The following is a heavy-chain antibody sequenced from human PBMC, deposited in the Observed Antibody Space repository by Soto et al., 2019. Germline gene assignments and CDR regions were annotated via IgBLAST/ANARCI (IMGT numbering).Heavy chain of an antibody. CDR2: IYYSGST. Sequence: QVQLQESGPGLVKPSETLSLTCTVSGGSIGGYYWSWIRQSPEKGLEWIGNIYYSGSTLYNPSLQSRITISLDTSKNQFSLKVTSVTPADTAVYYCARVGQSIAARRAFDIWGQGTMVTVSS. D-gene: IGHD6-6*01. CDR3: ARVGQSIAARRAFDI. J-gene: IGHJ3*02. CDR1: GGSIGGYY. V-gene: IGHV4-59*01.